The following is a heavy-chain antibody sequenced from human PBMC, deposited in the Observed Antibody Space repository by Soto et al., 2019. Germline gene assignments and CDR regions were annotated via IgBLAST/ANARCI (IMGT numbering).Heavy chain of an antibody. CDR3: AKGGRQWLVTSDFNY. Sequence: VQLVESGGGVVQPGRSLRLSCAASGFTFSDYAMHWVHQAPGKGLEWVAVVSHDGRNTHYADSVKGRFTISRDSSKNTVSLEMPSRRAEDTAVYYCAKGGRQWLVTSDFNYWGQGALATVSS. CDR2: VSHDGRNT. J-gene: IGHJ4*02. D-gene: IGHD6-19*01. CDR1: GFTFSDYA. V-gene: IGHV3-30*18.